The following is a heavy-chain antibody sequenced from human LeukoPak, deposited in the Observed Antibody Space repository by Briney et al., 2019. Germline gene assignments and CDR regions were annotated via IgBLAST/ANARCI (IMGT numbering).Heavy chain of an antibody. J-gene: IGHJ3*02. D-gene: IGHD2-15*01. CDR1: GFTFSSYW. CDR3: ARVRGYCSGGSCYRDLAFDI. Sequence: PGGSLRLSCAASGFTFSSYWMHWVRQAPGKGLVLVSGLNSDGSSTSYADSVKGRFTISRDNAKNTLYLQMNSLRAEDTAVYYCARVRGYCSGGSCYRDLAFDIWGQGTMVTVSS. V-gene: IGHV3-74*01. CDR2: LNSDGSST.